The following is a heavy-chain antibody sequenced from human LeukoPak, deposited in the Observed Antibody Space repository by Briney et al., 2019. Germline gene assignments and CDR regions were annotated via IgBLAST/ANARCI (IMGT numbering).Heavy chain of an antibody. CDR2: ITPIFGTA. D-gene: IGHD5-12*01. CDR3: AREEGGYIGKDAFDI. V-gene: IGHV1-69*13. Sequence: SVKVSCKASGGTFSSYAISWVRQAPGQGLEWMGGITPIFGTANYAQKFQGRVTITADESTSTAYMELSSLRSEDTAVYYCAREEGGYIGKDAFDIWGQGTMVTVSS. J-gene: IGHJ3*02. CDR1: GGTFSSYA.